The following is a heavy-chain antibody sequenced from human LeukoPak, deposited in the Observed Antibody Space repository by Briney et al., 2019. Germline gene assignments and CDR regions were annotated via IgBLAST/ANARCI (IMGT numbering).Heavy chain of an antibody. V-gene: IGHV4-30-4*01. Sequence: SETLSLTCTVSGGSISSGDYYWSWIRQPPGKGLEWIGYIYYSGSTYYNPSLKSRVTISVDTSKNQFSLKLSSVTAADTAVYYCASGGRSIAALADYWGQGTLVTVSS. CDR2: IYYSGST. J-gene: IGHJ4*02. CDR3: ASGGRSIAALADY. CDR1: GGSISSGDYY. D-gene: IGHD6-6*01.